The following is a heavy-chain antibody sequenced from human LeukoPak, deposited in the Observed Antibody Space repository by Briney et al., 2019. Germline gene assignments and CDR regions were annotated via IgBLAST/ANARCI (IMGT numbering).Heavy chain of an antibody. CDR2: IYYSGST. V-gene: IGHV4-59*12. Sequence: PSETLSLTCTVSGGSISSYYWSWIRQPPGKGLEWIGYIYYSGSTNYNPSLKSRVTISVDTSKNQFSLKLSSVTAADTAVYYCARDAIAAAGTPYYYYYMDVWGKGTTVTISS. CDR3: ARDAIAAAGTPYYYYYMDV. D-gene: IGHD6-13*01. J-gene: IGHJ6*03. CDR1: GGSISSYY.